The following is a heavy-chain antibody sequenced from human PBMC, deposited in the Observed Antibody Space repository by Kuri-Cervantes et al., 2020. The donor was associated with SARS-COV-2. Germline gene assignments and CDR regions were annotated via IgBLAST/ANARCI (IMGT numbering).Heavy chain of an antibody. V-gene: IGHV3-23*01. CDR2: ISGSGGST. D-gene: IGHD2-15*01. J-gene: IGHJ4*02. CDR1: GFTFSSYA. CDR3: AKIGTQYCSAGSCYVDY. Sequence: GGSLRLSCAASGFTFSSYAMSWVPQAPGKGLEWVSAISGSGGSTYYADSVKGRFTISRDNSKNTLYLQMNSLRAEDTAVYYCAKIGTQYCSAGSCYVDYWGQGTLVTVSS.